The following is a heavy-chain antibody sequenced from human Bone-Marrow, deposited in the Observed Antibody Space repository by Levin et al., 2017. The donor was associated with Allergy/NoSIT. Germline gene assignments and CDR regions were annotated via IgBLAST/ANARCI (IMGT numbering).Heavy chain of an antibody. V-gene: IGHV3-30*04. CDR2: IANDGINK. CDR3: ARSLTGRMY. CDR1: GFTFSHYA. Sequence: GESLKISCAASGFTFSHYALHWVRQTPAKGLECVAIIANDGINKYHAESVRGRFTISRDSSKSTLYLQMNNLTTDDTAVYYCARSLTGRMYWGQGVLVTVS. J-gene: IGHJ4*02.